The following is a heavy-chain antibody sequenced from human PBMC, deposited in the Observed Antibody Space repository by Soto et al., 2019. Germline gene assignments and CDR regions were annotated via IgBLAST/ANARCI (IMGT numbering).Heavy chain of an antibody. J-gene: IGHJ4*02. V-gene: IGHV1-69*01. Sequence: QVQLVQSGAEVKKPGSSVKVSCKASGGTFSSYAIIWVRQAPGQGLEWMGGIIPVFGTANYAQKFQGRVTSAADESTFTAYMELSSLTSEDTAVYSCARDRDYGDYVFDYWGQGTLVTVSS. CDR3: ARDRDYGDYVFDY. CDR2: IIPVFGTA. CDR1: GGTFSSYA. D-gene: IGHD4-17*01.